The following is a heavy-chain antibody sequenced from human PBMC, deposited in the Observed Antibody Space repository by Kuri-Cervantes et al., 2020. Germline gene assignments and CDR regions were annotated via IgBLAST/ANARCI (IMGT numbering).Heavy chain of an antibody. D-gene: IGHD6-13*01. CDR1: GFTFSHYG. CDR2: VSFDGSNR. J-gene: IGHJ4*02. Sequence: GESLKISCAASGFTFSHYGMHWVRQAPGKGLEWVGVVSFDGSNRYYTDSVKGRFSISRDNSKNTLDLQMNSLRAEDTAVYYCARETPGYSSSPYFNYWGQGTLVTVSS. V-gene: IGHV3-30*03. CDR3: ARETPGYSSSPYFNY.